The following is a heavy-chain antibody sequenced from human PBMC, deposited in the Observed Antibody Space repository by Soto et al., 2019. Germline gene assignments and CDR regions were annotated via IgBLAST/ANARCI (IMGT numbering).Heavy chain of an antibody. J-gene: IGHJ6*02. CDR2: ISWNRGTI. Sequence: PGGSLRLSCAAFGFTFDDYAMHWVRQAPGKGLEWVSGISWNRGTIGYADSVKGRFTISRDNAKNSLYLQMNSLRAEDTALYYCAKDNGGSYYCAMDVWGQGTTVTVSS. CDR3: AKDNGGSYYCAMDV. D-gene: IGHD1-26*01. V-gene: IGHV3-9*01. CDR1: GFTFDDYA.